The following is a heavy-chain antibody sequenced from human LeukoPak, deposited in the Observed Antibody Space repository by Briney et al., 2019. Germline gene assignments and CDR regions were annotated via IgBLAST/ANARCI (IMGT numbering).Heavy chain of an antibody. CDR2: INHSGST. Sequence: SETLSLTCVVYGGSFSGYYWSWIRQPPGKGLEWIGEINHSGSTNYNPSLKSRVTISVDTSKNQFSLKLSSVTAADTAVYYCARGRSWYGGVWFDPWGQGTLVTVPS. CDR3: ARGRSWYGGVWFDP. J-gene: IGHJ5*02. V-gene: IGHV4-34*01. CDR1: GGSFSGYY. D-gene: IGHD6-13*01.